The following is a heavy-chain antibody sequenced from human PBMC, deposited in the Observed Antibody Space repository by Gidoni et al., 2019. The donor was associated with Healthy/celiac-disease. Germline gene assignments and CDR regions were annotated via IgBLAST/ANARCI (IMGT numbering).Heavy chain of an antibody. CDR2: ISYDGSNK. Sequence: QVQLVESGGGVVQPGRSLRLSCAASGFTFSSYGMHWVRQAPGKGLEWVAVISYDGSNKYYADSVKGRFTISRDNSKNTLYLQMNSLRAEDTAVYYCAKVALRYSSGWYQYMDVWGKGTTVTVSS. CDR1: GFTFSSYG. D-gene: IGHD6-19*01. J-gene: IGHJ6*03. V-gene: IGHV3-30*18. CDR3: AKVALRYSSGWYQYMDV.